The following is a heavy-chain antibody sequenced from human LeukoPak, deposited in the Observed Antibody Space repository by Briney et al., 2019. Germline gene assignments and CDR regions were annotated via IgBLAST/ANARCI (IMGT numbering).Heavy chain of an antibody. V-gene: IGHV3-53*01. Sequence: PGGSLRLSCAASEFTVSSNYMTWVRQAPGKGLEWVSVIYSVGSTYYADSAKGRFTISRDNYKNTLYLQMNSLRAEDTAVYYCAKEASITGTTYHYYYMDVWGKGTTVTVSS. D-gene: IGHD1-7*01. CDR1: EFTVSSNY. CDR3: AKEASITGTTYHYYYMDV. CDR2: IYSVGST. J-gene: IGHJ6*03.